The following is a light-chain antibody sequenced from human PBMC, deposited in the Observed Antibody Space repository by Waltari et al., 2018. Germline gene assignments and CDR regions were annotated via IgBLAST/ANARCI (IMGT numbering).Light chain of an antibody. CDR2: GAS. V-gene: IGKV3-20*01. CDR1: QSVSRA. CDR3: QHYLRLPVT. J-gene: IGKJ1*01. Sequence: EIVLTQSPGTLSLSLGERVTVSCRASQSVSRALAWYQQKPGQAPRLLIYGASTRATGIPDRFSGSGSGTDFSLTISRLEPDDFAVYYCQHYLRLPVTFGQGTTVEI.